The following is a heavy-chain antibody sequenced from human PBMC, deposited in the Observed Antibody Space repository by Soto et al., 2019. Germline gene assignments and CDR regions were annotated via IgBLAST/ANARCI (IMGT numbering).Heavy chain of an antibody. V-gene: IGHV3-23*01. CDR2: ISGSGGST. CDR3: AKPIVVVIDSLYGMDV. Sequence: EVQLLESGGGLVQPGGSLRLSCAASGFTFSSYAMSWVRQAPGKGLEWVSAISGSGGSTYYADSVKGRFTISRDNSKNTLYLQMNSLRAEDTAVYYCAKPIVVVIDSLYGMDVWGQGTTVTVSS. J-gene: IGHJ6*02. CDR1: GFTFSSYA. D-gene: IGHD3-22*01.